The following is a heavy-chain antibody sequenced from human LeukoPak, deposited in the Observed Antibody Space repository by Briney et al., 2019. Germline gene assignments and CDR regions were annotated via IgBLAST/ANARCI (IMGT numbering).Heavy chain of an antibody. CDR2: ISSSGSTI. V-gene: IGHV3-11*04. D-gene: IGHD3-22*01. CDR3: AREPFDSSGYHPYYFDY. CDR1: GFTFSDYY. J-gene: IGHJ4*02. Sequence: GGSLRLSCAASGFTFSDYYMSWIRQAPGKGLEWVSYISSSGSTIYYADSVKGRFTISRDNAKNSLYLQMNSLRADDTAVYYCAREPFDSSGYHPYYFDYWGQGTLVTVSS.